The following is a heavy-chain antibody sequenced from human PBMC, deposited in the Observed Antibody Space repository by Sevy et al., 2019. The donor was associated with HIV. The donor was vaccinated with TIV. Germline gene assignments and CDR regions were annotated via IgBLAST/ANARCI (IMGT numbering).Heavy chain of an antibody. V-gene: IGHV3-30*03. CDR1: GFTFSSYG. Sequence: GGSLRLSCAASGFTFSSYGMHWVRQAPCKGLEWVAVISYDGSNKYYADSVKGRFTISRDNSKNTLYLQMNSLRAEDTAVYYCAQNGGSSGWYGGYWGQGTLVTVSS. CDR3: AQNGGSSGWYGGY. D-gene: IGHD6-19*01. CDR2: ISYDGSNK. J-gene: IGHJ4*02.